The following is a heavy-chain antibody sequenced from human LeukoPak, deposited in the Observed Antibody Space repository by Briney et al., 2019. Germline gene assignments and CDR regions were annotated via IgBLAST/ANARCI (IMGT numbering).Heavy chain of an antibody. V-gene: IGHV4-34*01. CDR2: INDSGAI. Sequence: SETLSLTCAVYGGSFSHYYWSWIRQSPGMGLEWIGEINDSGAINYNPSLMSRVTISVDKSKNQFSLKLTSATAADTAVYYCARRWNYGRNYYIDVWGKGATVSVSS. CDR1: GGSFSHYY. D-gene: IGHD1-7*01. J-gene: IGHJ6*03. CDR3: ARRWNYGRNYYIDV.